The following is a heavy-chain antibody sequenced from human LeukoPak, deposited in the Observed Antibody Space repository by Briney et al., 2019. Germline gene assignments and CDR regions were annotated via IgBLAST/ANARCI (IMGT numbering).Heavy chain of an antibody. J-gene: IGHJ4*02. CDR2: INHRGRT. CDR1: GGSFSGYF. CDR3: ARGPRSLVSDVDLVATSQVYFDS. Sequence: PSETLSLTCAVYGGSFSGYFWSWIRQPPGKGLEWMGEINHRGRTNYNPSLKSRISTSVDTSKNQFSLKLSSVTAADTAVYYCARGPRSLVSDVDLVATSQVYFDSWGRGTLVTVSS. V-gene: IGHV4-34*01. D-gene: IGHD5-12*01.